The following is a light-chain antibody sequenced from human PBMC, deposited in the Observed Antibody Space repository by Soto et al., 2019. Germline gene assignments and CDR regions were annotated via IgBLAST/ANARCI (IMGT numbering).Light chain of an antibody. CDR3: YSYRGYYTRV. CDR1: SSDVGLYDY. Sequence: QSVLTQPASVSGSPGQSITISCTGTSSDVGLYDYVSWYQQHPGKAPQLMIYAVSNRPSGVSNRFSGSKSGDTASLTISGLQAEDEADYSCYSYRGYYTRVFGTETKVTVL. V-gene: IGLV2-14*01. CDR2: AVS. J-gene: IGLJ1*01.